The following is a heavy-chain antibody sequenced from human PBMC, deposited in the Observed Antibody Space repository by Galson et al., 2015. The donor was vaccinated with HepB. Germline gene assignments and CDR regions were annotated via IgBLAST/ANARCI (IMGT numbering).Heavy chain of an antibody. J-gene: IGHJ4*02. Sequence: SLRLSCAASGFTVSSNYMSWVRQAPGKGLEWVSVIYSGGSTYYADSVKGRFTISRDNSKNTLYLQMNSLRAEDTAVYYCARGRRGWVPEKAGLDYWGQGTLVTVSS. D-gene: IGHD2-2*01. V-gene: IGHV3-53*01. CDR3: ARGRRGWVPEKAGLDY. CDR1: GFTVSSNY. CDR2: IYSGGST.